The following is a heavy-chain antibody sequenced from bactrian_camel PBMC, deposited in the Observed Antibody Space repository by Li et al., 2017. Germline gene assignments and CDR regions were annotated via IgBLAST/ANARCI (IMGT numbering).Heavy chain of an antibody. Sequence: HVQLVESGGGSVQAGGSLRLSCKVSGHSRGSNCVGWYRLPPGRAPAEREGIAAIRRDGGETWYAASVKGRFTISRDSAKNTVYLQLNSLKTEDTAMYYCATEFSFVGVWGQGTQVTVS. CDR3: ATEFSFVGV. J-gene: IGHJ4*01. V-gene: IGHV3-3*01. CDR1: GHSRGSNC. CDR2: IRRDGGET.